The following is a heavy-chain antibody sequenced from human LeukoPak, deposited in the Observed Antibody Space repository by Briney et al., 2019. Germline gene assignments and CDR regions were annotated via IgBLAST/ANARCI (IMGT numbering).Heavy chain of an antibody. J-gene: IGHJ4*02. Sequence: GGSLRLSCAASGFTFSGSAMHWVRQASGKGLEWVGRIRSKANSYATAYAASVKGRFTISRDDSKNTAYLQMNSLKTEDTAVYYCTKIVVAGKGYWGQGTLVTVSS. V-gene: IGHV3-73*01. CDR2: IRSKANSYAT. CDR1: GFTFSGSA. CDR3: TKIVVAGKGY. D-gene: IGHD6-19*01.